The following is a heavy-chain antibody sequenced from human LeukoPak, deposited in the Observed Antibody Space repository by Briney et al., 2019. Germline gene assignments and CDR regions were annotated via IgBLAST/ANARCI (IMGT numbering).Heavy chain of an antibody. CDR2: IKQDESEQ. V-gene: IGHV3-7*01. J-gene: IGHJ4*02. Sequence: GGSLSLFCAASGFTFSSYWMRWVRQAPGKGLEWVANIKQDESEQYYVDSVKGRFTISRDNAKNSLYLQMNSLRAEDTAVYYCARDPYYDFWSGYYRVDYWGQGTVVTVSS. CDR3: ARDPYYDFWSGYYRVDY. D-gene: IGHD3-3*01. CDR1: GFTFSSYW.